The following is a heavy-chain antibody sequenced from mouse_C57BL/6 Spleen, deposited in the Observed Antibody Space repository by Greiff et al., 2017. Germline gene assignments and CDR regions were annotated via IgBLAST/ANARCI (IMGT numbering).Heavy chain of an antibody. Sequence: DVMLVESGGDLVKPGGSLKLSCAASGFTFSSYGMSWVRQTPDKRLEWVATISSGGSYTYYPDSVKGRFTIFRDNDRMTLYLQMSSLKAEDTAKYYGAREDAMDYWGQGTSVTVSS. V-gene: IGHV5-6*02. CDR2: ISSGGSYT. CDR3: AREDAMDY. J-gene: IGHJ4*01. CDR1: GFTFSSYG.